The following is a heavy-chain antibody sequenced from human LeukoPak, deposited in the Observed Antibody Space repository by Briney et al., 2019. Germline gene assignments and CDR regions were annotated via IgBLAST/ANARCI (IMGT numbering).Heavy chain of an antibody. D-gene: IGHD5-24*01. Sequence: SETLSLTCAVYGGSLSGYYWSWIRQPPGKGLEWIGEINHSGNTNYNPSLKSRVTMSVDTSMNHFYLKLSSVTAADTAVYYCARGRDGYNRYFDYWGQGTLVTVSS. CDR1: GGSLSGYY. J-gene: IGHJ4*02. V-gene: IGHV4-34*01. CDR3: ARGRDGYNRYFDY. CDR2: INHSGNT.